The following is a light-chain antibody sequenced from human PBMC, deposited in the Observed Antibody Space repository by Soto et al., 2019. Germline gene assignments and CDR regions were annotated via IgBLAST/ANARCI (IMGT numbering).Light chain of an antibody. V-gene: IGKV4-1*01. CDR1: QSVLFDSNNKNF. CDR2: WAS. Sequence: DIVLTQSPDSLAVSLGERATIKCKSSQSVLFDSNNKNFFAWYQQKPGQPPKLLISWASTRESGVPDRFVGSVSGTDFTLTISSLQAEDLATYYCQQYYTSPTFGQGTKLEIK. J-gene: IGKJ2*01. CDR3: QQYYTSPT.